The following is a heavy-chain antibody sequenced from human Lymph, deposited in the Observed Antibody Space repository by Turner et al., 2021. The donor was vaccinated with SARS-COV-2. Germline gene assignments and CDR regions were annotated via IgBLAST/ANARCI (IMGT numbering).Heavy chain of an antibody. CDR1: GYTLTELS. J-gene: IGHJ6*02. CDR2: FDPEDGEI. V-gene: IGHV1-24*01. CDR3: ATVLCTGSSCYYYGMDV. Sequence: QVQLVQSGAEVKKPGASVKVSCKVSGYTLTELSMHWVRQAPGKGLEWMGGFDPEDGEIIYAQKFQGRVTMTEDTSTDTADMELSSLRSEDTAVYYCATVLCTGSSCYYYGMDVWGQGTTVAVSS. D-gene: IGHD2-15*01.